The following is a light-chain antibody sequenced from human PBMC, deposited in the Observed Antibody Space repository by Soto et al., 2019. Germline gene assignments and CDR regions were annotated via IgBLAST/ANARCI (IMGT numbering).Light chain of an antibody. CDR3: PQYGSSPEYT. CDR2: GAS. CDR1: QSVSSSY. V-gene: IGKV3-20*01. J-gene: IGKJ2*01. Sequence: EIVLTQSPGTLSLSPGERATLSCRASQSVSSSYLAWYQQKPGQAPRLLIYGASSRATGIPDRFSGSGSGTDFTLTISRPEPEDFAVYYCPQYGSSPEYTFGQGTKLHIK.